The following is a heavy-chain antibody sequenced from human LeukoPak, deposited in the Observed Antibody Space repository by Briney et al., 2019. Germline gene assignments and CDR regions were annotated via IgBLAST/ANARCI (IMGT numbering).Heavy chain of an antibody. CDR1: GFTFSSYG. J-gene: IGHJ4*02. CDR3: AKVGIRQFTVTNNYFDY. V-gene: IGHV3-33*06. Sequence: PGGSLRLSCAASGFTFSSYGMHWVRQAPGKGLEWVAVIWYDGSNKYYADSVKGRFTIPRDNSKNTLYLQMNSLRAEDTAVYYCAKVGIRQFTVTNNYFDYWGQGTLVTVSS. CDR2: IWYDGSNK. D-gene: IGHD4-17*01.